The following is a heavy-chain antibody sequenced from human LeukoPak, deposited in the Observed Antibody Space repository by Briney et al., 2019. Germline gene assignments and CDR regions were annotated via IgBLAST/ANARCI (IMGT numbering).Heavy chain of an antibody. CDR1: GYSFTSYW. J-gene: IGHJ3*02. CDR3: ARLGDGVTMIVRAFDI. CDR2: IYPGDSDT. D-gene: IGHD3-22*01. Sequence: GESLKISCKGSGYSFTSYWIGWVRQMPGKGLEWMGIIYPGDSDTRYSPSFQGQVTISADKSISTAYLQWSSLKASDTAMYYCARLGDGVTMIVRAFDIWGQGTMVTVSS. V-gene: IGHV5-51*01.